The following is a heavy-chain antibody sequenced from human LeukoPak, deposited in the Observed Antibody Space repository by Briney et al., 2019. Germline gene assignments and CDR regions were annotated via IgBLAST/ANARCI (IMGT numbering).Heavy chain of an antibody. D-gene: IGHD2-15*01. CDR1: GFSLSASGVG. CDR3: AHIPPRYCSGGSCYYFDY. J-gene: IGHJ4*02. V-gene: IGHV2-5*01. CDR2: IYWNDDN. Sequence: SGPTLVKPTQTLTLTCTFSGFSLSASGVGVGWIRQPPGKALEWLALIYWNDDNRYSPSLKNRLTITKDTSKNQVVLTVTNMDPVDTATYYCAHIPPRYCSGGSCYYFDYWGQGTLVTVSS.